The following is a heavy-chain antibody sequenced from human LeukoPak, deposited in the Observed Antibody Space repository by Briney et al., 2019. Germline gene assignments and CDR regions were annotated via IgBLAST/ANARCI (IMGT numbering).Heavy chain of an antibody. CDR2: IDPKSGGT. CDR1: TYTFTDYY. V-gene: IGHV1-2*02. Sequence: ASVKVSCKASTYTFTDYYVHWVPQAPGQGLEWMAWIDPKSGGTKYAQKFQGRVTMTRDTSTSTAYMELSSLTSDDTAVYYCARGAGGNSFDYWGQGTLVTVSS. CDR3: ARGAGGNSFDY. D-gene: IGHD4-23*01. J-gene: IGHJ4*02.